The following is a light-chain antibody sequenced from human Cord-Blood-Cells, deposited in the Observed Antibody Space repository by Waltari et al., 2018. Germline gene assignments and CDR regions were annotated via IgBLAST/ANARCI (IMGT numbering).Light chain of an antibody. CDR1: SCDVGSYNL. CDR2: EGS. J-gene: IGLJ2*01. Sequence: QSVLTQPASVSGSPGQSITISCPGTSCDVGSYNLVSWYQQHPGKAPKLMIYEGSKRPSGVSNRFSGSKSGNTASLTISGLQAEDEADYYCCSYAGSSTYVVFGGGTKLTVL. V-gene: IGLV2-23*01. CDR3: CSYAGSSTYVV.